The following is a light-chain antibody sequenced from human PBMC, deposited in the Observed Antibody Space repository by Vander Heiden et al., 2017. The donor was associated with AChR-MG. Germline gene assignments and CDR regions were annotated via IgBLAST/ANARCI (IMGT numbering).Light chain of an antibody. CDR1: SSNIGDNS. Sequence: QSVLTQPPSASGTPGQRVSISCSGSSSNIGDNSVNWYQQLPGTAPKLLISANNQRPSGVPDRFSGSKSGTSASLAISGLQSEDEGDYYCSTWDDSLNGPVFGGGTKVTFL. CDR3: STWDDSLNGPV. V-gene: IGLV1-44*01. CDR2: ANN. J-gene: IGLJ3*02.